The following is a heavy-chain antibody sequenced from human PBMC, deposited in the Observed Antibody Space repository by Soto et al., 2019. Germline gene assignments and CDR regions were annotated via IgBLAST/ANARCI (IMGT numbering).Heavy chain of an antibody. Sequence: SETLSLTCTVSGGSISSYYWSWIRQPPGKGLEWIGYIYYSGSTNYNPSLKSRVTISVDTSKNQFSLKLSSVTAADTAVYYCARDTYYYGSGSYYKSLGWFDPWGQGTLVTVSS. V-gene: IGHV4-59*01. CDR3: ARDTYYYGSGSYYKSLGWFDP. CDR2: IYYSGST. CDR1: GGSISSYY. D-gene: IGHD3-10*01. J-gene: IGHJ5*02.